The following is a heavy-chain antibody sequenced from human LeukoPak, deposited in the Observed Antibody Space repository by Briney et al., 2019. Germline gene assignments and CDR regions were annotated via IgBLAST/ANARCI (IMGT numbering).Heavy chain of an antibody. CDR3: AKVQGYFDY. CDR2: ISGSSGSA. Sequence: GGSLRLSCAASGFTFSSYSMNWVRQAPGKGLEWVSVISGSSGSADYTDSVKGRFTISRDNSKNTLYLQMNSLRAEDTAVYYCAKVQGYFDYWGQGTLVTVSS. J-gene: IGHJ4*02. CDR1: GFTFSSYS. V-gene: IGHV3-23*01.